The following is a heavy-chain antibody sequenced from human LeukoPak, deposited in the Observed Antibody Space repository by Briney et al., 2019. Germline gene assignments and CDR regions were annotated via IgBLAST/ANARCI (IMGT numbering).Heavy chain of an antibody. CDR3: AREGGSGYDYTERRYFDY. D-gene: IGHD5-12*01. CDR1: GFTFSNYW. CDR2: IKQDGSEK. V-gene: IGHV3-7*01. Sequence: GGSLRLSCAASGFTFSNYWLTWVRQAPGQGLEWVANIKQDGSEKHYVDSVKGRFTISRDNAKNSLYLQMNSLRAEDTAVYYCAREGGSGYDYTERRYFDYWGQGTLVTVSS. J-gene: IGHJ4*02.